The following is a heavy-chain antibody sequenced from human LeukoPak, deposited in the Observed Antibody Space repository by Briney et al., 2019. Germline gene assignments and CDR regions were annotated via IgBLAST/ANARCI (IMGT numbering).Heavy chain of an antibody. V-gene: IGHV3-48*03. CDR3: ARGYSSSWSNYFDY. D-gene: IGHD6-13*01. CDR2: IGSSGSTI. J-gene: IGHJ4*02. Sequence: PGGSLRLSCEASGFTFSTYEMNWVRQTPGKGLEWVSCIGSSGSTIYYADSVKGRFTISRDNAKNSLYLQMNSLRAEDTAVYYCARGYSSSWSNYFDYWGQGTLVTVSS. CDR1: GFTFSTYE.